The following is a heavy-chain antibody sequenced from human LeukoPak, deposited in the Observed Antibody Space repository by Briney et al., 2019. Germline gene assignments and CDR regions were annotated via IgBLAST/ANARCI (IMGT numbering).Heavy chain of an antibody. V-gene: IGHV3-33*01. CDR1: GFNFSSYG. D-gene: IGHD6-19*01. CDR3: ARDSLPMAVTGPFDH. Sequence: GSLRLSCAASGFNFSSYGMHWVRQAPGKGLEWVTSIWFDGSNIHYADSVKGRVIISRDNSKSALYLQMNSLRAEDTAIYYCARDSLPMAVTGPFDHWGQGALVTVSS. J-gene: IGHJ4*02. CDR2: IWFDGSNI.